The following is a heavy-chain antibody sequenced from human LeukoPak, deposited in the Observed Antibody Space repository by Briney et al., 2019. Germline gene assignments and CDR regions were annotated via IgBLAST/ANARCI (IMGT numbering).Heavy chain of an antibody. V-gene: IGHV3-30-3*01. Sequence: TGRSLRLSCAASGFTFSSYAMHWVRQAPGKGLEWVAVISYDGSNKHYADSVKGRFTISRDNSKNTLYLQMNSLRAEDTAVYYCARDLGGGTFDYWGQGTLVTVSS. CDR3: ARDLGGGTFDY. CDR1: GFTFSSYA. D-gene: IGHD1-1*01. CDR2: ISYDGSNK. J-gene: IGHJ4*02.